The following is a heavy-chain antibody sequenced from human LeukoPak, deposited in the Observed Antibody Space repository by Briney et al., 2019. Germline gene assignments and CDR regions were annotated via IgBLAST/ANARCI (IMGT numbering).Heavy chain of an antibody. Sequence: SETLSLTCTVSGGSISSYYWSWIRQPPGKGLEWIGYIYYSGCTNYNPSLKSRVTISVDTSKNQFSLKLSSVTAADTAVYYCARHTRVAGPWYFDLWGRGTLATVSS. CDR1: GGSISSYY. CDR2: IYYSGCT. D-gene: IGHD6-19*01. J-gene: IGHJ2*01. V-gene: IGHV4-59*08. CDR3: ARHTRVAGPWYFDL.